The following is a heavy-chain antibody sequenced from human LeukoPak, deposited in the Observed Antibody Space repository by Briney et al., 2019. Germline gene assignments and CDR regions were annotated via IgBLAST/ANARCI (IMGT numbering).Heavy chain of an antibody. D-gene: IGHD3-10*01. CDR2: INPNSGGT. J-gene: IGHJ4*02. CDR1: GYTFTGYY. V-gene: IGHV1-2*02. Sequence: ASVKVSCKASGYTFTGYYMHWVRQAPGQGLEWMGWINPNSGGTNYAQKFQGRVTMTRDTSISTAYMELSRLRSDDTAVYYCARVTRRASRRATMGYWGQGTLVTVSS. CDR3: ARVTRRASRRATMGY.